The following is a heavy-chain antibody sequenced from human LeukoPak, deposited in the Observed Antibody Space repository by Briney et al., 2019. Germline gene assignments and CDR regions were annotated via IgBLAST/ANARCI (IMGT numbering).Heavy chain of an antibody. D-gene: IGHD3-22*01. CDR1: GGSFSGYY. CDR2: INYSGST. J-gene: IGHJ4*02. Sequence: SETLSLTCAVYGGSFSGYYWSWIRQPPGKGLEWIGSINYSGSTYYNPSLKSRVTISVDTSKNQFSLKLSSVTAADTAVYYCARRNYDSSGYYTPLFDYWGQGTLVTVSS. V-gene: IGHV4-34*01. CDR3: ARRNYDSSGYYTPLFDY.